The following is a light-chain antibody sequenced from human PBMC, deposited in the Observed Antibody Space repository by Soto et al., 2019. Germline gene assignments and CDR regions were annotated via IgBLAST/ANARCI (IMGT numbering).Light chain of an antibody. J-gene: IGKJ5*01. CDR1: QSVKTF. CDR2: DAS. CDR3: QQRSNWQIT. Sequence: DIVMTQSPAPLSVSPGERATLSCRASQSVKTFLVWYQQKPGQAPRLLIYDASNRVTGIPARFRGSGSGTDFTLTISSLEPDDFAVYYCQQRSNWQITFGQGTRLEIK. V-gene: IGKV3-11*01.